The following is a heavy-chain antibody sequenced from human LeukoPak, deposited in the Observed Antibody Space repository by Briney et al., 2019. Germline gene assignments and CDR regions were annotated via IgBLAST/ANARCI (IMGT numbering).Heavy chain of an antibody. CDR1: GFVFSSYA. CDR2: IRYDGSNK. D-gene: IGHD5-18*01. J-gene: IGHJ4*02. Sequence: GGSLRLSCAASGFVFSSYAMHWVRQAPGKGLEWVAFIRYDGSNKYYADSVKGRFTISRDNSKNTLYLQMNSLRPEDTAVYYCAKRRGYSYGDFDYWGQGTLVTVSS. V-gene: IGHV3-30*02. CDR3: AKRRGYSYGDFDY.